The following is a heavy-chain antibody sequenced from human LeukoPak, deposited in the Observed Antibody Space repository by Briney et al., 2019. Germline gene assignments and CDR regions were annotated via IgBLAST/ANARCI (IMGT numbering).Heavy chain of an antibody. V-gene: IGHV5-51*01. CDR1: GYSFTNYW. CDR3: AGESSPPAYGMDV. Sequence: GESLKISCKGSGYSFTNYWIGWVRQMPGKGLEWVAIIFPGDSNTRYSPSFQGQVTISADKSISTAYLEWSSLKASDSAMYYCAGESSPPAYGMDVWGKGTTVTVS. J-gene: IGHJ6*04. D-gene: IGHD6-13*01. CDR2: IFPGDSNT.